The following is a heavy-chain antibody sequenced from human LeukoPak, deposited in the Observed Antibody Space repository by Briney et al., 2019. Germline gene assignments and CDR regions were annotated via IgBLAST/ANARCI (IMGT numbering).Heavy chain of an antibody. J-gene: IGHJ4*02. D-gene: IGHD3-10*01. CDR2: IYYSGST. CDR1: GGSISSSSYY. Sequence: SETLSLTCTVSGGSISSSSYYWGWIRQPPGKGLEWIGSIYYSGSTYYNPSLKSRVTISVDTSKNQFSLKLSSVTAADTAVYYCAAGWMVRGNYSDYWGQGTLVTVSS. V-gene: IGHV4-39*01. CDR3: AAGWMVRGNYSDY.